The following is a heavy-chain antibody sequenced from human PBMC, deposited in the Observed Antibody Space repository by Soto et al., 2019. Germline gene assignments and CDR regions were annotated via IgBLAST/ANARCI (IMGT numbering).Heavy chain of an antibody. V-gene: IGHV3-30*18. CDR2: ISYDGSRT. Sequence: QTGGSLRLSCAASGFPFSSYDMHWVRQAPGKGLEWVALISYDGSRTSYSDSVKGRFTISRDNSKNMLFLQMDNLRADDTAVYYCKKEKDLEQLWVFDSWGQGTLVTVSS. CDR3: KKEKDLEQLWVFDS. D-gene: IGHD5-18*01. CDR1: GFPFSSYD. J-gene: IGHJ5*01.